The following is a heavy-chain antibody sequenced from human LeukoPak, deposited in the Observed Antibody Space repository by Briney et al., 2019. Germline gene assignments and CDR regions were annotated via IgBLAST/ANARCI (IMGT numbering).Heavy chain of an antibody. V-gene: IGHV4-34*01. CDR1: GGSFSGYY. CDR3: ARAPALIAAAANYYMDV. Sequence: SETLSLTCAVYGGSFSGYYWSWIRQPPGKGLEWIGEINHSGSTNYNPSLKSRVTISVDTSKNQFSLKPSSVTAADTAVYYCARAPALIAAAANYYMDVWGKGTTVTVSS. CDR2: INHSGST. J-gene: IGHJ6*03. D-gene: IGHD6-13*01.